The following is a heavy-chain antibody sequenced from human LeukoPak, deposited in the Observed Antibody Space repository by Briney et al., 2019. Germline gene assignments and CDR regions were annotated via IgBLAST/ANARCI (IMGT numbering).Heavy chain of an antibody. CDR1: GGTFSSYT. CDR2: IIPILGIA. V-gene: IGHV1-69*04. J-gene: IGHJ2*01. D-gene: IGHD6-6*01. CDR3: ARDWFRNSSPSQPSPPRYFDR. Sequence: ASVKVSCKASGGTFSSYTISWVRQAPGQGLEWMGRIIPILGIANYAQKFQGGVTITADKSTSTAYMGLSSLRSEDTAVYYCARDWFRNSSPSQPSPPRYFDRWGRGTLVIVSS.